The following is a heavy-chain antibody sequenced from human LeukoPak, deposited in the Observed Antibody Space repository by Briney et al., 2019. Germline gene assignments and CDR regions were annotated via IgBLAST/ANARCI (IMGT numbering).Heavy chain of an antibody. Sequence: GGSLRLSCAASGFTFSSYWMHWVRQAPGKGLVWLSRIKSDGRSTSYADSVKGRITISRDNAKSTLYLQMTGRRAEDTAVYYCARDNGDYVSVDYWGQGTLVIVSS. CDR3: ARDNGDYVSVDY. J-gene: IGHJ4*02. CDR1: GFTFSSYW. V-gene: IGHV3-74*01. D-gene: IGHD4-17*01. CDR2: IKSDGRST.